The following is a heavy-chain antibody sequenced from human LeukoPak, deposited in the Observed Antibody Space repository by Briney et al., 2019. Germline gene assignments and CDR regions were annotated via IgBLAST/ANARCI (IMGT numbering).Heavy chain of an antibody. CDR2: IRSKANSYAT. D-gene: IGHD3-22*01. V-gene: IGHV3-73*01. Sequence: GGSLRLSCAASGFTFSGSAMHLVRQASGKGLEWVGRIRSKANSYATTYAASVKGRFTISRDDSKNTAYLQMNSLKTEDTAVYYCTSWDYYDSSGYYYAEYFQHWGQGTLVTVSS. CDR3: TSWDYYDSSGYYYAEYFQH. J-gene: IGHJ1*01. CDR1: GFTFSGSA.